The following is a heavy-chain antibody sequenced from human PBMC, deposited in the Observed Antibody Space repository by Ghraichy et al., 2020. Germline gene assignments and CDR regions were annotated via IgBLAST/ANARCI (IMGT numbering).Heavy chain of an antibody. CDR2: MNPYSGNA. J-gene: IGHJ6*02. D-gene: IGHD3-16*02. Sequence: ASVKVSCRASGYTFTSYDINWVRQATGQGLEWMGWMNPYSGNAGYAQKFQGRVTMTRNTSISTAYMELSSLRSEDTAVYYCARGSPLGHYYYYGMDVWGQGTTVTVSS. V-gene: IGHV1-8*01. CDR1: GYTFTSYD. CDR3: ARGSPLGHYYYYGMDV.